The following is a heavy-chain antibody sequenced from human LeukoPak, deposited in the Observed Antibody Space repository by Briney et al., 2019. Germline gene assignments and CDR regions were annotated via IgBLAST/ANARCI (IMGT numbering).Heavy chain of an antibody. V-gene: IGHV3-21*01. J-gene: IGHJ3*02. CDR2: ISSSSSYI. D-gene: IGHD5-18*01. CDR1: GFTFSSYS. CDR3: ARGEDTAMVLDAFDI. Sequence: GGSLRLSCAASGFTFSSYSMNWVRQAPGKGLEWVSSISSSSSYIYYADSVKGRFTISRDNAKNSLYLQMNSLRAEDTAVYYCARGEDTAMVLDAFDIWGQGTMVTVSS.